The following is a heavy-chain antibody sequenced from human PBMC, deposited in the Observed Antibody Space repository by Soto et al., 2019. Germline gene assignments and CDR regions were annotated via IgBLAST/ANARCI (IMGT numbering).Heavy chain of an antibody. V-gene: IGHV1-18*01. Sequence: ASVKVSCKASGYTFTSNGINWVRQAPGQGLEWMGWISAYNGNTHYAQKLQGRVTMTTDTSTSTAYMELRSLRSDDTAVYYCARVQSGYDFAYWGQGTLVTVSS. J-gene: IGHJ4*02. CDR2: ISAYNGNT. D-gene: IGHD5-12*01. CDR3: ARVQSGYDFAY. CDR1: GYTFTSNG.